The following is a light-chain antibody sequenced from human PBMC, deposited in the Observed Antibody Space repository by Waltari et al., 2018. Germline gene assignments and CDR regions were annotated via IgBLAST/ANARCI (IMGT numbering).Light chain of an antibody. J-gene: IGKJ2*01. V-gene: IGKV4-1*01. CDR3: QQYYSTPYT. CDR2: WAS. Sequence: DIVMTQSPDSLAVSLGERATINCKSNQSVLYNSNNKNFLAWYQHKAGQPPKLLIYWASTRESGVPDRFSGSGSGTDFTLTISTLQAEDVAVYYCQQYYSTPYTFGQGTK. CDR1: QSVLYNSNNKNF.